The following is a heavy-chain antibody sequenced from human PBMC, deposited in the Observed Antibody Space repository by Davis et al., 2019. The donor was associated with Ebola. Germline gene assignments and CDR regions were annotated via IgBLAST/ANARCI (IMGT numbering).Heavy chain of an antibody. D-gene: IGHD6-19*01. CDR2: IYYSGST. CDR3: AIPSGRYYYYYGMDV. J-gene: IGHJ6*02. Sequence: MPSETLSLTCTVSGGSISSYYWSWIRQPPGKGLEWIGSIYYSGSTYYNPSLKSRVTISVDTSKNQFSLKLSSVTAADTAVYYCAIPSGRYYYYYGMDVWGQGTTVTVSS. V-gene: IGHV4-59*05. CDR1: GGSISSYY.